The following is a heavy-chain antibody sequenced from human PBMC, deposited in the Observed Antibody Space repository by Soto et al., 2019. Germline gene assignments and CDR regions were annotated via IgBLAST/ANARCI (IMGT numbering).Heavy chain of an antibody. J-gene: IGHJ4*02. Sequence: SETLSLTCAVSGGSISSSFYSWCWIRQPPGEALEWIGYIYQSGSTHYNPSLESRATISVDRSKNQFSLRLSSVTAADTAVYYCAREGGGNTAMYFAYWGQGIKVTVSS. V-gene: IGHV4-30-2*01. CDR2: IYQSGST. D-gene: IGHD5-18*01. CDR3: AREGGGNTAMYFAY. CDR1: GGSISSSFYS.